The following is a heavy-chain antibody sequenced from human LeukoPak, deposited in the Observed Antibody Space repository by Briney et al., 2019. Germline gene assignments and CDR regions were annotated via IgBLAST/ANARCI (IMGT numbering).Heavy chain of an antibody. Sequence: SETLSLTXTVSGGSISSYYWSWIRQPPGKGLEWIGYIYYSGSTNYNPSLKSRVTISVDTSKNQFSLKLSSVTAADTAVYYCARGGSSGFNKWFDYWGQGTLVTVSS. V-gene: IGHV4-59*01. D-gene: IGHD6-19*01. CDR1: GGSISSYY. CDR3: ARGGSSGFNKWFDY. CDR2: IYYSGST. J-gene: IGHJ4*02.